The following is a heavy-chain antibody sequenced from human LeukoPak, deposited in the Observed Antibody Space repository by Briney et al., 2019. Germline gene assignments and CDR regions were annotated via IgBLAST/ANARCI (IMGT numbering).Heavy chain of an antibody. CDR3: ARPGVATAGKRTSGMDI. Sequence: GESLKISCKGSGYSFTNYWIGWVRQMPGKGLEWMGIIYPGDSDTRYSPSFQGQVTISADKSISTAYLQWSSLRASDTAMYYCARPGVATAGKRTSGMDIWGQGTTVTVSS. CDR1: GYSFTNYW. V-gene: IGHV5-51*01. CDR2: IYPGDSDT. D-gene: IGHD6-13*01. J-gene: IGHJ6*02.